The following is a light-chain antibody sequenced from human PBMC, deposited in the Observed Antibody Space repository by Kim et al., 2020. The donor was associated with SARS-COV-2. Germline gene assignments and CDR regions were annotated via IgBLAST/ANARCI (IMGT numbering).Light chain of an antibody. J-gene: IGLJ2*01. CDR2: GNH. V-gene: IGLV1-47*01. CDR1: SSNIGSNY. CDR3: AAWDDSLSGEV. Sequence: QRVTISCSGSSSNIGSNYVYWYQHLPGTAPKLLIYGNHQRPSGVPDRFSGSKSGTSASLAISGLRSEDEADYYCAAWDDSLSGEVFGGGTQLTVL.